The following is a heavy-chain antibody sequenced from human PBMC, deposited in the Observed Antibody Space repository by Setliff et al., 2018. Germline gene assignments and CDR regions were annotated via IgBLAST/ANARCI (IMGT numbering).Heavy chain of an antibody. J-gene: IGHJ4*02. CDR1: GFTFSSYS. D-gene: IGHD6-6*01. CDR3: ADLPHYSSSWARGIY. V-gene: IGHV3-21*04. Sequence: GGSLRLSCAASGFTFSSYSMNWVRQAPGEGLEWVSSISSSSSYIYYADSVKGRFTISRDNSKNTLYLQMNSLRAEDTAVYYCADLPHYSSSWARGIYWGQGTLVTVSS. CDR2: ISSSSSYI.